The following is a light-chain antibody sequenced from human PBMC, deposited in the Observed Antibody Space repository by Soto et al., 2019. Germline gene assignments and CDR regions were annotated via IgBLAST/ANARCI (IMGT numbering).Light chain of an antibody. Sequence: IVMTQSPATLSVSQGERATLSCRASQSVGRSLAWYQQKPGQAPRLLIYGTSARATGIPATFSGSGSGTEFTLTISSLQSEDFAIYYCQQYDNWPSVTFGGGTKVDI. CDR1: QSVGRS. V-gene: IGKV3-15*01. CDR2: GTS. CDR3: QQYDNWPSVT. J-gene: IGKJ4*01.